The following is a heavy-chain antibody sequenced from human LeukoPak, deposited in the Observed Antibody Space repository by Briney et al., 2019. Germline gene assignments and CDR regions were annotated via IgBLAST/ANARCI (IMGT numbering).Heavy chain of an antibody. Sequence: PGGSLRLSCAASSGFTFSAFYMNWIRQAPGKGLEWLSYISNSGDTIYYADSVKGRFTISRDNAKNSLYLQMNTLRAEDTAVYYCATGWDIFAFDVWGQGTMVAVSS. J-gene: IGHJ3*01. CDR3: ATGWDIFAFDV. CDR1: SGFTFSAFY. CDR2: ISNSGDTI. D-gene: IGHD6-19*01. V-gene: IGHV3-11*01.